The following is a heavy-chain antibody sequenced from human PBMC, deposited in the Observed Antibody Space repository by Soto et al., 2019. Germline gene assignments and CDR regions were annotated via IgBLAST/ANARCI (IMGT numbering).Heavy chain of an antibody. CDR1: GFTFSSYA. V-gene: IGHV3-30-3*01. D-gene: IGHD4-17*01. J-gene: IGHJ3*02. CDR3: AREPGGDYVHGAFEI. CDR2: ISYDGSNK. Sequence: QVQLVESGGGVVQPGRSLRLSCAASGFTFSSYAMHWVRQAPGKGLEWVAVISYDGSNKYYADSVKGRFTISRDNSKNTLYLHTNSLRGEDTAVYYCAREPGGDYVHGAFEIWGQGTMFAVSS.